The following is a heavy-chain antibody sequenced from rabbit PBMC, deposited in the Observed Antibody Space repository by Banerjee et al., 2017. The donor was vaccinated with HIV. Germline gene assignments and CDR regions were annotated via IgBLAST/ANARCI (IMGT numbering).Heavy chain of an antibody. CDR1: GFSFSISYY. CDR3: VRETETYAGYTGYAYYFNL. V-gene: IGHV1S40*01. J-gene: IGHJ4*01. Sequence: QSLEESGGGLVKPGASLTLTCKASGFSFSISYYMCWVRQAPGKGLEWIACIYAGSSGITYYTSWAKGRFTISKTSSTTVTLQMTSLTAADTATYFCVRETETYAGYTGYAYYFNLWGQGTLVTVS. D-gene: IGHD6-1*01. CDR2: IYAGSSGIT.